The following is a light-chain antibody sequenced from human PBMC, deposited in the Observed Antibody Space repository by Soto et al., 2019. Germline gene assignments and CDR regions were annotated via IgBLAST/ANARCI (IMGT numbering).Light chain of an antibody. CDR2: ANT. J-gene: IGLJ3*02. CDR3: QSFDSSLDGWV. V-gene: IGLV1-40*01. Sequence: QSVLTQPPSVSGAPGQRVTISCTGSSSNIGAGHDVHWYQQIPETAPKLLVSANTNRPSGVPDRFSGSNSGTSASLSITGLQAEDEADYYCQSFDSSLDGWVFGGGTTLTVL. CDR1: SSNIGAGHD.